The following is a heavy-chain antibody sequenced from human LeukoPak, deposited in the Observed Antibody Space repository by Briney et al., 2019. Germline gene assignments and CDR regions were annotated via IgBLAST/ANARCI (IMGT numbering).Heavy chain of an antibody. V-gene: IGHV4-59*01. CDR1: GDSISGYY. J-gene: IGHJ3*02. Sequence: SETLSLTCTASGDSISGYYWSWIRQPPGKGLEWIGYFFYSGSTTYNPSLNSRVTISLDTSKSQFSLKLSSVTAADTAVYYCARAGQTKGPGASDIWGQGTMVTVSS. D-gene: IGHD1-7*01. CDR3: ARAGQTKGPGASDI. CDR2: FFYSGST.